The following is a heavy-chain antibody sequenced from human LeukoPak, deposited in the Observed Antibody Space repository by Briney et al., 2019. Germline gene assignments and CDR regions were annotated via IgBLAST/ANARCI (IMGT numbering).Heavy chain of an antibody. CDR1: GFTFSSYS. V-gene: IGHV3-30*18. CDR2: ISYDGTNK. Sequence: PGGSLRLSCAASGFTFSSYSMHWVRQAPGKGLEFVAVISYDGTNKYYAASVKGRFTISRDNSKNTLHLQMNSLRVEDTAVYYCAKDLSSGNSIWGQGALVTVSS. J-gene: IGHJ4*02. D-gene: IGHD4-23*01. CDR3: AKDLSSGNSI.